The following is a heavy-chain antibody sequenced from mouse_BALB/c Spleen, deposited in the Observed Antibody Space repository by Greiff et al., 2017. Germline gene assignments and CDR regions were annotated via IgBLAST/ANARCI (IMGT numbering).Heavy chain of an antibody. V-gene: IGHV1-87*01. D-gene: IGHD1-1*01. CDR1: GYTFTSYW. J-gene: IGHJ4*01. CDR3: ARSVVADYYAMDY. Sequence: QVQLKQSGAELARPGASVKLSCKASGYTFTSYWMQWVKQRPGQGLEWIGAIYPGDGDTRYTQKFKGKATLTADKSSSTAYMQLSSLASEDSAVYYCARSVVADYYAMDYWGQGTSVTVSS. CDR2: IYPGDGDT.